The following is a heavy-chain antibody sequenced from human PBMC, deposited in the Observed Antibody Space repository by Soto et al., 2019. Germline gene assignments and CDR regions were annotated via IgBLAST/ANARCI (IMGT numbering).Heavy chain of an antibody. J-gene: IGHJ4*02. V-gene: IGHV4-30-4*01. CDR1: VGAISSADIF. D-gene: IGHD3-10*01. Sequence: TLALTGTVCVGAISSADIFWTWFRQPPGKGLEWLGYIYYSRTTYYTPSIKGRLIISIDTSRNQFSLSLNSVTAADTAVYSCAREPYFPIARNDFWGQGSQVTVSS. CDR2: IYYSRTT. CDR3: AREPYFPIARNDF.